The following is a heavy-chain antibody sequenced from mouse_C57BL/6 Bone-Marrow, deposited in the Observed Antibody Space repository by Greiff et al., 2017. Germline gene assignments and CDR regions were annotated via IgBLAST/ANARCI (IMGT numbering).Heavy chain of an antibody. D-gene: IGHD4-1*01. CDR2: SRNKANDYTT. Sequence: EVKLMESGGGLVQSGRSLRLSCATSGFTFSDFYMEWVRQAPGKGLEWIAASRNKANDYTTEYSASVKGRFIVSRDTSQSILYLQMNALRAEDTAIYYCARDALTGTRFAYWGQGTLVTVSA. V-gene: IGHV7-1*01. J-gene: IGHJ3*01. CDR1: GFTFSDFY. CDR3: ARDALTGTRFAY.